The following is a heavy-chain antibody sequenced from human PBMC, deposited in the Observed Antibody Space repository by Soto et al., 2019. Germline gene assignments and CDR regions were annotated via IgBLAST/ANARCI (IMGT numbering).Heavy chain of an antibody. CDR2: IYYSGST. D-gene: IGHD2-15*01. CDR1: GGSISSTNYY. CDR3: ARHTPAISISDH. Sequence: SETLSLTCTVSGGSISSTNYYWGWIRQPPGKGLEWIGSIYYSGSTYYNPSLKSRVTISVDTSKNQFSLKLSSVTAADTAVYYCARHTPAISISDHWGQGTLVTVSS. V-gene: IGHV4-39*01. J-gene: IGHJ4*02.